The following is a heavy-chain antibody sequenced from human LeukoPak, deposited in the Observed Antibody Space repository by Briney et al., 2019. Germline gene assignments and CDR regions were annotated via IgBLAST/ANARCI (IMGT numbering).Heavy chain of an antibody. CDR2: ISSSGSTI. CDR3: VRDRNYYDSSGLY. D-gene: IGHD3-22*01. Sequence: PGGSLRLSCAASGFTFNSYEMNWVRQAPGKGLEWVSYISSSGSTIYYADSVKGRFTISRDNAKNSLYLQMNSLRAEDTAVYYCVRDRNYYDSSGLYWGQGTLVTVSS. V-gene: IGHV3-48*03. CDR1: GFTFNSYE. J-gene: IGHJ4*02.